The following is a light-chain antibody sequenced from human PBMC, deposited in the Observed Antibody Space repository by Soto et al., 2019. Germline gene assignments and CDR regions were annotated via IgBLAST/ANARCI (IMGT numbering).Light chain of an antibody. J-gene: IGKJ1*01. CDR2: AAY. CDR1: QSISNY. Sequence: DIQMTQSPSSLSASVGDRVTITCRASQSISNYLSWYQQKPGKVPNLLIYAAYSLQSGVPSRFSGSGSGTDFSLTISSLQPEVFAYYYCQQSYSTPTFGQGTKVEIK. CDR3: QQSYSTPT. V-gene: IGKV1-39*01.